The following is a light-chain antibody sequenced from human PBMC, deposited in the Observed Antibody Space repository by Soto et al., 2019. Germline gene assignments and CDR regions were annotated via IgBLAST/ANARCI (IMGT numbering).Light chain of an antibody. J-gene: IGKJ1*01. CDR2: KAS. CDR1: QSIRSW. Sequence: DIQMTQSPSPLSASVGDRVTITCRASQSIRSWLAWYQQKPGKAPKLLIYKASSLQSGVPSRFSGSGSETEFTLTISSLQPDDFATYFCQQYNTYPWTFGQVTKVEIK. V-gene: IGKV1-5*03. CDR3: QQYNTYPWT.